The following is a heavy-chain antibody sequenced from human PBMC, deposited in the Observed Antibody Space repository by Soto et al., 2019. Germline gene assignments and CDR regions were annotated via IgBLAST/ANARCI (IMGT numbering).Heavy chain of an antibody. V-gene: IGHV3-23*01. CDR2: ISYGGGTT. J-gene: IGHJ4*02. Sequence: GGSLRLSCAASGFTFGTYSMNWVRQAPGKGLEWVSAISYGGGTTYYADSVKGRFTISRDNSKNTLYLQMNSLRAEDTAVYYCAKNPGYYYDSTGYHFDYWGQGTLVTVSS. CDR3: AKNPGYYYDSTGYHFDY. D-gene: IGHD3-22*01. CDR1: GFTFGTYS.